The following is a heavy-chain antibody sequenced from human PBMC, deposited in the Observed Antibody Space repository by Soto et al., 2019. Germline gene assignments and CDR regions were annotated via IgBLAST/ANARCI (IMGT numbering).Heavy chain of an antibody. V-gene: IGHV4-31*03. CDR1: GGSISSGGYY. CDR2: IYYTGSA. Sequence: SETLSLTCTVSGGSISSGGYYWTWIRQHPGKGLEWIGYIYYTGSAYYNPSLKTRLTLSIDTSRSQFSLKLSSVTTADTAVYYCARPYSGSSRGPDVWGQGTTVTVSS. J-gene: IGHJ6*02. CDR3: ARPYSGSSRGPDV. D-gene: IGHD6-6*01.